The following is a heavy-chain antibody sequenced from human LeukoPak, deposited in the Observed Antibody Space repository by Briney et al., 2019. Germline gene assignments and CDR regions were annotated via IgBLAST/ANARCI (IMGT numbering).Heavy chain of an antibody. CDR3: ARLLDNDSSSDPDTFDV. D-gene: IGHD3-22*01. Sequence: LETLSLTCTVSGGSLSGHYWSWIRQPPGKRLEWIGYVSYTGSTKYNPSLQSRVTISIDTSKSQFSLKLTSVTSAHTAVYSCARLLDNDSSSDPDTFDVWRQGTTLIVSS. CDR1: GGSLSGHY. CDR2: VSYTGST. J-gene: IGHJ3*01. V-gene: IGHV4-59*11.